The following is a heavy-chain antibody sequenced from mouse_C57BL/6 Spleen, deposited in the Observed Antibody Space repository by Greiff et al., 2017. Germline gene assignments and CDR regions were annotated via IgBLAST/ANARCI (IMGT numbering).Heavy chain of an antibody. CDR3: ARRDLYYAMDY. CDR1: GYTFTNYW. CDR2: IYPGGGYT. D-gene: IGHD3-3*01. Sequence: QVHVKQSGAELVRPGTSVKMSCKASGYTFTNYWIGWAKQRPGHGLEWIGDIYPGGGYTNYNEKFKGKATLTADKSSSTAYMQFSSLTSEDSAIYYCARRDLYYAMDYWGQGTSVTVSS. V-gene: IGHV1-63*01. J-gene: IGHJ4*01.